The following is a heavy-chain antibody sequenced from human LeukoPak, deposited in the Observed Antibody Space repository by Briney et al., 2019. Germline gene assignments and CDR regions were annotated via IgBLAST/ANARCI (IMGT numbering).Heavy chain of an antibody. CDR2: IYTSGST. CDR1: GGSISSGNYY. Sequence: PSETLSLTCTVSGGSISSGNYYWNWIRQPAGKGLEWIGLIYTSGSTYYNPSLKSRLTISLDTSKNPFSLKLGSVTAADTAVYYCAREFDLWGRGTLVTVSS. J-gene: IGHJ2*01. CDR3: AREFDL. V-gene: IGHV4-61*02.